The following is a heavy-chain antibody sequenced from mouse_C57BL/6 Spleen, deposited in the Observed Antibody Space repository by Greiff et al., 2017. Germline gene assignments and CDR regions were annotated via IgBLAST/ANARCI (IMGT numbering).Heavy chain of an antibody. J-gene: IGHJ4*01. CDR1: GFTFTDYY. D-gene: IGHD1-1*01. CDR3: ARPQILRFYAMDY. V-gene: IGHV7-3*01. Sequence: EVKLMESGGGLVQPGGSLSLSCAASGFTFTDYYMSWVRQPPGKALEWLGFIRNKANGYTTDYNSSVKGRFTISRDNSQSILYLQMNALRAEDSATYYCARPQILRFYAMDYWGQGTSVTVSS. CDR2: IRNKANGYTT.